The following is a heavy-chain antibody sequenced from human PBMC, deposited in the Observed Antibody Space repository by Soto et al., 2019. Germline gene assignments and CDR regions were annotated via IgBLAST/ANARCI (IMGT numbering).Heavy chain of an antibody. V-gene: IGHV3-30*18. Sequence: QVQLVESGEGVVQPGRSLRLSCAASGFTFSSYGMHWVRQAPGKGLEWVAVISYDGSNKYYADSVKGRFTISRDNSKNTLYLQMNSLRAEDTAVYYCAKDYREWELFDYWGQGTLVTVSS. J-gene: IGHJ4*02. CDR1: GFTFSSYG. D-gene: IGHD1-26*01. CDR2: ISYDGSNK. CDR3: AKDYREWELFDY.